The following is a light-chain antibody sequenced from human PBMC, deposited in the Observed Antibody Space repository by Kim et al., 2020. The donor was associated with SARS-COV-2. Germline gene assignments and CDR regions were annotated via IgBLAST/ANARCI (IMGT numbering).Light chain of an antibody. CDR1: QSVGNS. J-gene: IGKJ4*01. V-gene: IGKV3-11*01. Sequence: LSTGQRAPLSCRASQSVGNSLAWFQQKPGQAPRLLIFETSNRATGIPARFSGSGSGTAFTLTISSLEPEDFAVYYCQQRYNWPLTFGGGTKVDIK. CDR2: ETS. CDR3: QQRYNWPLT.